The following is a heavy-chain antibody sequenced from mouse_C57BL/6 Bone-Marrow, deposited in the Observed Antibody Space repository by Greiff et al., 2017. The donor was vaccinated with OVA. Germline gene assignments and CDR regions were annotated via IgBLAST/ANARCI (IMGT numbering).Heavy chain of an antibody. Sequence: EVHLVESGGGLVKPGGSLKLSCAASGFTFSDYGMHWVRQAPEKGLEWVAYISSGSSTIYYADTVKGRFTISRDNAKNTLFLQMTRLRSEDTAMYYCARINYWYFDVWGTGTTVTVSS. V-gene: IGHV5-17*01. CDR1: GFTFSDYG. J-gene: IGHJ1*03. CDR2: ISSGSSTI. CDR3: ARINYWYFDV.